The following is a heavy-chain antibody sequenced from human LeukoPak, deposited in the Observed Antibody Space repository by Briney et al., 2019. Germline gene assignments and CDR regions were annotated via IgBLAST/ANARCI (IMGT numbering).Heavy chain of an antibody. CDR2: ITGSGDTT. D-gene: IGHD3-9*01. J-gene: IGHJ4*02. CDR3: AKWGDYDILTGYYVSDF. CDR1: GFIFRNYA. Sequence: GGSLRLSCSASGFIFRNYAMSWVRQAPGKGLEWVSAITGSGDTTYYADSVKGRFTISRDNSKNTLYVEMNTLRAEDTAVYYCAKWGDYDILTGYYVSDFWGQGTLVTVSS. V-gene: IGHV3-23*01.